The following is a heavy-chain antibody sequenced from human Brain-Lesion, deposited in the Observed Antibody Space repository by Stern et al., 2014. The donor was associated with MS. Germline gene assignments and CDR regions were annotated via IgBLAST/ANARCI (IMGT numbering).Heavy chain of an antibody. CDR3: ARDKEDTNMAFRYFDN. J-gene: IGHJ4*02. D-gene: IGHD5-18*01. CDR1: GGSVGSGSYD. V-gene: IGHV4-61*02. CDR2: IYTTGST. Sequence: QVQLVQSGPGLVKPSQTLSLTCTVSGGSVGSGSYDWSWIRQPAGKGLEGIGRIYTTGSTYYNPSLKSRVSISIATSKNQFSLKLTSVTAADTAVYYCARDKEDTNMAFRYFDNWGQGTLVTVSS.